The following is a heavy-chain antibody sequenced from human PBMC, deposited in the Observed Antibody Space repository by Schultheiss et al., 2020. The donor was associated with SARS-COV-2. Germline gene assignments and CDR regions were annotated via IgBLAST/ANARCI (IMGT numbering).Heavy chain of an antibody. CDR3: ALRELGYGPANTDY. CDR1: GYSISSGYY. CDR2: INHSGST. V-gene: IGHV4-38-2*01. J-gene: IGHJ4*02. Sequence: SETLSLTCAVSGYSISSGYYWGWIRQPPGKGLEWIGEINHSGSTNYNPSLKSRVTISVDTSKKQFSLKLSSVTAADTAVYYCALRELGYGPANTDYWGQGTLVTVSS. D-gene: IGHD1-26*01.